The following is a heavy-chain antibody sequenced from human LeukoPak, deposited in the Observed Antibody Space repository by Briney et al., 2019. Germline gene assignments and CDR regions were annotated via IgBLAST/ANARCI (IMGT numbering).Heavy chain of an antibody. Sequence: GGSLRLSSAASGFTFSTNWMSWVRQAPGKGLEWVSLISGDGTTYYADPVKGRFTISRDNSKNTVYLQMNTLRLEDRAVYYCARDVPPNSTTPWGLDVWGQGTTVTVSS. CDR2: ISGDGTT. D-gene: IGHD2/OR15-2a*01. CDR3: ARDVPPNSTTPWGLDV. CDR1: GFTFSTNW. J-gene: IGHJ6*02. V-gene: IGHV3-66*01.